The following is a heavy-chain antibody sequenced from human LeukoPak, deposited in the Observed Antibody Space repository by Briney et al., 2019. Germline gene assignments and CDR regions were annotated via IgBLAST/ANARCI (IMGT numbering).Heavy chain of an antibody. CDR3: AKTASSWYYYYYMDV. Sequence: GGSLRLSCAASGFPFSSYGMHWVRQAPGKGLEWVSAISGSGGSTYYADSVKGRFTISRDNSKNTLYLQMNSLRAEDTAVYYCAKTASSWYYYYYMDVWGKGTTVTISS. V-gene: IGHV3-23*01. CDR1: GFPFSSYG. J-gene: IGHJ6*03. CDR2: ISGSGGST. D-gene: IGHD6-13*01.